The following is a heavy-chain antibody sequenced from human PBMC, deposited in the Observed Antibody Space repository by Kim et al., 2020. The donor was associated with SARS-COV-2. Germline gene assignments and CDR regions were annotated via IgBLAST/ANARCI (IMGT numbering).Heavy chain of an antibody. V-gene: IGHV3-23*01. D-gene: IGHD6-13*01. CDR3: IIAAAGRTDYYYGMDV. Sequence: SVKGRFTISRDNSKNTLYLQMNSLRAEDTAVYYSIIAAAGRTDYYYGMDVWGQGTTVTVSS. J-gene: IGHJ6*02.